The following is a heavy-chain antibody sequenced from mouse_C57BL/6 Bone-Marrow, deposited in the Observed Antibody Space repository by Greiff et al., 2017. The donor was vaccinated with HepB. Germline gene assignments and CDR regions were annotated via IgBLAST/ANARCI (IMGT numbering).Heavy chain of an antibody. CDR2: ISSGGSYT. CDR3: TRHRYCYTMDY. V-gene: IGHV5-6*01. J-gene: IGHJ4*01. Sequence: EVKLVESGGDLVKPGGSLKLSCAASGFTFSSYGMSWVRQTPDKRLEWVATISSGGSYTYYPDSVKGRFTISRDNAKNTLYLQMSSLKSEDTAMYYGTRHRYCYTMDYWGQGTSVTVSS. CDR1: GFTFSSYG.